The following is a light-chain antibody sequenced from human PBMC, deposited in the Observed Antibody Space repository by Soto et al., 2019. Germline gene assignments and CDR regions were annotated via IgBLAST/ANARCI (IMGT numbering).Light chain of an antibody. CDR1: QSVLYSSTSKNY. CDR3: QQYYSLPRT. V-gene: IGKV4-1*01. J-gene: IGKJ1*01. CDR2: WAS. Sequence: DIVLTQSPDSLAVSLGERATINCKSSQSVLYSSTSKNYLAWYQQKPGQPPKLVIYWASARESVAPDRFSGSGSGTAFTLTISSLQAEDVAMYYCQQYYSLPRTFVQGTKVEVK.